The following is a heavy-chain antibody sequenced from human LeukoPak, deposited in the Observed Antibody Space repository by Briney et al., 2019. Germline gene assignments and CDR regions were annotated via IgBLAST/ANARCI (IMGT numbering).Heavy chain of an antibody. CDR2: ISWNSGSI. Sequence: GRSLRLSCAASGFTFDDYAMHWVRQAPGKGLEWVSGISWNSGSIGYADSVKGRFTISRDNAKNSLYLQMNSLRAEDTALYYCAKAIGLSWGIAAATDAFDIWGQGTMVTVSS. J-gene: IGHJ3*02. CDR1: GFTFDDYA. D-gene: IGHD6-13*01. CDR3: AKAIGLSWGIAAATDAFDI. V-gene: IGHV3-9*01.